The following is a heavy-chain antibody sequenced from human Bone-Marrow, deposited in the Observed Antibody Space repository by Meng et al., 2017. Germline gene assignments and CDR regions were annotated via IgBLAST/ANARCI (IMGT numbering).Heavy chain of an antibody. CDR2: TYYRSKWYN. D-gene: IGHD5-18*01. CDR3: ARDSIQLWSRDLFDY. Sequence: HVQLHQSGPGLVKPSPLPSLTVAISGDMFSSNRAALNWIRQSPARGLEWLGRTYYRSKWYNDYAVSVKSRITINPDTSKNQFSLQLTSVTPEDTAVYYCARDSIQLWSRDLFDYWGQGTLVTVSS. V-gene: IGHV6-1*01. J-gene: IGHJ4*02. CDR1: GDMFSSNRAA.